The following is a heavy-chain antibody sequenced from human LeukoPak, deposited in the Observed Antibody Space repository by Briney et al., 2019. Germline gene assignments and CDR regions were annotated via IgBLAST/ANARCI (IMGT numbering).Heavy chain of an antibody. CDR3: ARTDPDIAID. D-gene: IGHD5-12*01. CDR1: GGSFSGYY. J-gene: IGHJ4*02. CDR2: IYYSGST. Sequence: KPSETLSLTCAVYGGSFSGYYWSWIRQPPGKGLEWIGYIYYSGSTNYNPSLKSRVTISVDTSKNQFSLKLSSVTAADTAVYYCARTDPDIAIDWGQGTLVTVSS. V-gene: IGHV4-59*01.